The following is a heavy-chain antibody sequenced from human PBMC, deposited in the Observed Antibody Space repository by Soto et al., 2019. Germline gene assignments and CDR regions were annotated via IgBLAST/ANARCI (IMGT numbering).Heavy chain of an antibody. CDR2: IYYDGST. D-gene: IGHD3-10*01. CDR3: ARFYGNASDV. CDR1: GGSITTSSYN. V-gene: IGHV4-39*02. J-gene: IGHJ3*01. Sequence: PSETLSLTCSVSGGSITTSSYNWDWIRQPPGKGLEWIGTIYYDGSTSYNPSLKSQVTISVDTSKNHFALKVNSVTAADTAVYYCARFYGNASDVWGRGTVVTVSS.